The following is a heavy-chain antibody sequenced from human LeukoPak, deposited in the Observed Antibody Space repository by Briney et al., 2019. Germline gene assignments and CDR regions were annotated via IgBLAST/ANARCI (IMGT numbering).Heavy chain of an antibody. V-gene: IGHV4-4*07. CDR2: IYTSGST. CDR3: ARDGYCSSTSCYPYYMDV. D-gene: IGHD2-2*03. Sequence: PSETLSLTCTVSGGSISSYYWSWIRQPAGKGLEWIGRIYTSGSTNYNPSLKSRVTMSVDTSKNQFSLKLSSVTAADTAVYYCARDGYCSSTSCYPYYMDVWGKGTTVTVSS. CDR1: GGSISSYY. J-gene: IGHJ6*03.